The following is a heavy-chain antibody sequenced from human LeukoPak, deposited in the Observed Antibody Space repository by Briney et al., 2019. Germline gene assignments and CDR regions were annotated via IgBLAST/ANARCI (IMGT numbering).Heavy chain of an antibody. CDR1: GGSISSSSYY. V-gene: IGHV4-39*07. CDR3: ARDRHDSSGYYYPSVDY. CDR2: IYYSGST. D-gene: IGHD3-22*01. J-gene: IGHJ4*02. Sequence: PSETLSLTCTVSGGSISSSSYYWGWIRQPPGKGLEWIGSIYYSGSTYYNPSLKSRVTISVDTSKNQFSLKLSSVTAADTAVYYCARDRHDSSGYYYPSVDYWGQGTLVTVSS.